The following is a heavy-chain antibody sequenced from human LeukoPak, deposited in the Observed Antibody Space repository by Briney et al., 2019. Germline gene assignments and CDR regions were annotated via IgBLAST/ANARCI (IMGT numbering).Heavy chain of an antibody. V-gene: IGHV1-3*04. CDR3: ARQGAAGPKFDC. J-gene: IGHJ4*02. CDR2: INTDNGNT. CDR1: GYTLPSYT. D-gene: IGHD6-13*01. Sequence: GASVKVSRKASGYTLPSYTMHWVRQAPGQRLEWMGWINTDNGNTKYSQKFQGRVTITRDTSANTAYMELSSLTSEDTAVYYCARQGAAGPKFDCWGQGTLVTVSS.